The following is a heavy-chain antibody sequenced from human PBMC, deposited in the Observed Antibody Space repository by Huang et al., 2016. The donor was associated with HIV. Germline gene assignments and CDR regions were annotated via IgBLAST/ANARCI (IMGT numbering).Heavy chain of an antibody. Sequence: QVQLVQSRAEVKKPGASVKVSCKVSEYTLTELSMNWVRQPPGKGLEWMGGFEPEIGEPIYAQKFQGRVTMTEDTSTETAFMELSGLRPEDTAVYYCATGFDVFFDFWGQGTLVTVSS. D-gene: IGHD3-9*01. V-gene: IGHV1-24*01. CDR2: FEPEIGEP. CDR3: ATGFDVFFDF. CDR1: EYTLTELS. J-gene: IGHJ4*02.